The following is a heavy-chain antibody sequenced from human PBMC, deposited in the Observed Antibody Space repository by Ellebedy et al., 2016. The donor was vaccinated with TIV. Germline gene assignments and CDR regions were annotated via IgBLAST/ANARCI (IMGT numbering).Heavy chain of an antibody. CDR2: FYYSGSP. J-gene: IGHJ4*02. CDR3: ARHWGTGYSYYFDY. CDR1: GGSISSYY. V-gene: IGHV4-59*08. Sequence: MPSETLSLTCTVSGGSISSYYWSWIRQPPGKGLEWIGYFYYSGSPTYNPSLRSRVTMSVDTSKKLFSLNLSSVTAADTAVYYCARHWGTGYSYYFDYWGQGTLVTVSS. D-gene: IGHD3/OR15-3a*01.